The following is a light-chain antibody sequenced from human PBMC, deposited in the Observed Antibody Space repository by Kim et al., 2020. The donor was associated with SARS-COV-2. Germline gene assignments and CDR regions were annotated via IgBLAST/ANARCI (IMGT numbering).Light chain of an antibody. CDR2: GNN. CDR1: SSNIGSKT. V-gene: IGLV1-44*01. CDR3: AARDDSLNGWV. Sequence: GNRVSIPCSGRSSNIGSKTVNWYQQLPGTAPKLLMYGNNQRPSGVPDRFSGSKSGTSASLAISGLQSEDEADYYCAARDDSLNGWVFGGGTQLTVL. J-gene: IGLJ3*02.